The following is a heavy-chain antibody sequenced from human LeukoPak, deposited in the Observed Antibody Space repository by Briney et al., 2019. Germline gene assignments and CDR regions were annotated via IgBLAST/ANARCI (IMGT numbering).Heavy chain of an antibody. Sequence: GGSLRLSCAASGFTFSTYSMSWVRQAPGKGLEWVATIKGGGGSTYYADSVKGRFTISRDNSNNTLYLQMNSLRAEDTAVYYSAKEGYYDYIWGSYRYYFDYWGQGTLVTVSS. CDR3: AKEGYYDYIWGSYRYYFDY. CDR2: IKGGGGST. J-gene: IGHJ4*02. V-gene: IGHV3-23*01. CDR1: GFTFSTYS. D-gene: IGHD3-16*02.